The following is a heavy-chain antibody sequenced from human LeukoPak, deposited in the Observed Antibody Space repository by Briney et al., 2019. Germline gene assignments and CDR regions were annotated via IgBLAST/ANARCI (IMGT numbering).Heavy chain of an antibody. J-gene: IGHJ4*02. V-gene: IGHV4-39*07. CDR3: ARRAFGILTGYYRPRFDY. Sequence: SETLSLTCTVSGGSISSSSYYWGWIRQPPGKGLEWIGSIYYSGSTYYNPSLKSRVTISVDTSKNQFSLKLSSVTAADTAVYYCARRAFGILTGYYRPRFDYWGQGTLVTVSS. CDR2: IYYSGST. CDR1: GGSISSSSYY. D-gene: IGHD3-9*01.